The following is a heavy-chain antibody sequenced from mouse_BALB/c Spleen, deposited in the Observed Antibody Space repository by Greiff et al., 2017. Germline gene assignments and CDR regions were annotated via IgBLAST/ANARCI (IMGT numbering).Heavy chain of an antibody. CDR3: AREVTTARRFAY. CDR2: ISSGGSYT. V-gene: IGHV5-9-1*01. CDR1: GFTFSSYA. Sequence: EVMLVESGGGLVKPGGSLKLSCAASGFTFSSYAMSWVRQTPEKRLEWVATISSGGSYTYYPDSVKGRFTISRDNAKNTLYLQMSSLRSEDTAMYYCAREVTTARRFAYWGQGTLVTVSA. D-gene: IGHD1-2*01. J-gene: IGHJ3*01.